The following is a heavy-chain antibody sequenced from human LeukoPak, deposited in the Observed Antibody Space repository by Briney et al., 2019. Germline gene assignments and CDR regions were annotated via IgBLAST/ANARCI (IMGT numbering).Heavy chain of an antibody. CDR1: GFTVGSNY. D-gene: IGHD2-2*01. J-gene: IGHJ6*03. Sequence: GGSLRLSCAVSGFTVGSNYMTWVRQAPGKGLEWVALIYGDDYTFYADSVEGRFTVSRDRSQNTVHLRLNSLRPEDTAVYFCARGPSLVPATIYYHYMDVRGTGTTVAVSS. CDR3: ARGPSLVPATIYYHYMDV. V-gene: IGHV3-53*01. CDR2: IYGDDYT.